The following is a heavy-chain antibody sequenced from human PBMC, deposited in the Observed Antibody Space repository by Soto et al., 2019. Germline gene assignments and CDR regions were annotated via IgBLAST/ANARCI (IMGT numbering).Heavy chain of an antibody. CDR3: ARSRRTIFGVVITRYGMDV. CDR1: GGSFSGYY. D-gene: IGHD3-3*01. CDR2: INHSGST. V-gene: IGHV4-34*01. J-gene: IGHJ6*02. Sequence: PSETLSLTCAVYGGSFSGYYWSWIRQPPGKGLEWIGEINHSGSTNYNPSLKSRVTISVDTSKNQFSLKLSSVTAADTAVYYCARSRRTIFGVVITRYGMDVWGQGTTVTVS.